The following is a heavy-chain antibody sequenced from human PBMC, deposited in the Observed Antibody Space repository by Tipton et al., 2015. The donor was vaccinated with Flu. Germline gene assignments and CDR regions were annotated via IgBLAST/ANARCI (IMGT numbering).Heavy chain of an antibody. CDR1: GYSISSGYY. D-gene: IGHD3-22*01. CDR3: AKTYFDSSDSPDRFDP. J-gene: IGHJ5*02. V-gene: IGHV4-38-2*02. CDR2: IYHTGST. Sequence: TLSLTCIVSGYSISSGYYWGWIRQPPGKGLEWIGSIYHTGSTYYNPTLKSRVTISVDTSRNQFSLKLSSVTAADTAVYYCAKTYFDSSDSPDRFDPWGQGTLVTVSS.